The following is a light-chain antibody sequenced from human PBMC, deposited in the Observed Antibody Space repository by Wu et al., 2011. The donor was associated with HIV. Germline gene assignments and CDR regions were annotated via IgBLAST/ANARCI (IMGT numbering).Light chain of an antibody. CDR2: DAS. CDR3: QQYGSSPWT. J-gene: IGKJ1*01. V-gene: IGKV3-20*01. CDR1: QSVSNY. Sequence: EIVMTQSPATLSVSPGERATLSCRASQSVSNYLVWYQQKPGQSPRLLIYDASNRATGIPARFSGSGSGTDFTLTISRLEPEDFAVYYCQQYGSSPWTFGQGTKVEIK.